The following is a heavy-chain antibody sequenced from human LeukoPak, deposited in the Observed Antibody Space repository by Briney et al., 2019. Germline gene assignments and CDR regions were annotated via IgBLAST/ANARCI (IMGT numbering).Heavy chain of an antibody. CDR2: ISYDGSNK. J-gene: IGHJ4*02. V-gene: IGHV3-30-3*01. Sequence: SGRSLRLSCAASGFTFDDYAMHWVRQAPGKGLEWVAVISYDGSNKYYADSVKGRFTISRDNSKNTLYLQMDSLRAEDTAVYYCARGPFGYWGQGTLVTVSS. CDR3: ARGPFGY. CDR1: GFTFDDYA. D-gene: IGHD3-10*01.